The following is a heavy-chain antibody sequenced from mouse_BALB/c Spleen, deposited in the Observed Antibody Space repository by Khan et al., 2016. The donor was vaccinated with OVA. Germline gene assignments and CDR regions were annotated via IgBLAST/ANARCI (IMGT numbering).Heavy chain of an antibody. CDR2: ISYSGRT. CDR1: GYSITSDYA. CDR3: ARSVTITTVVATDFDY. Sequence: EVQLQESGPGLVKPSQSLSLTCTVTGYSITSDYAWNWIRQFPGNKLEWMGYISYSGRTSYNPSLKSRLSITRDPSKNQFFLQLNSVTTEDTATYYCARSVTITTVVATDFDYWGQGTTLTVSS. J-gene: IGHJ2*01. V-gene: IGHV3-2*02. D-gene: IGHD1-1*01.